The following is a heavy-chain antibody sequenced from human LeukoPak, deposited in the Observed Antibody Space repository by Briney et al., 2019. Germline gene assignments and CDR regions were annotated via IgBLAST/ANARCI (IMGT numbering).Heavy chain of an antibody. Sequence: SETLSLTCAVSGGSISSGGYSWSWIRQPPGQGLEWIGYIYHSGSTYYNPSLKSRVTISVDRSKNQFSLKLSSVTAADTAVYYCARTRVPRPYYDSSGYYYYFDYWGQGTLVTVSS. CDR1: GGSISSGGYS. V-gene: IGHV4-30-2*01. CDR2: IYHSGST. D-gene: IGHD3-22*01. CDR3: ARTRVPRPYYDSSGYYYYFDY. J-gene: IGHJ4*02.